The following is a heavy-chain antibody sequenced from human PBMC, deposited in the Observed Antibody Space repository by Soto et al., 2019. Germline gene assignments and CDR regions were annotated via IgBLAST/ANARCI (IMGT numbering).Heavy chain of an antibody. CDR3: ARDRPIVLVPAAMYPDY. V-gene: IGHV1-46*01. J-gene: IGHJ4*02. D-gene: IGHD2-2*01. CDR1: GYTFTSYY. Sequence: ASVKVSCKASGYTFTSYYMNWVRQAPGQGLEWLGIINPSGGYTTYAQRFLGRVTMTSDTSTSTAYMELRSLRSDDTAVYYCARDRPIVLVPAAMYPDYWGQGTLVTVSS. CDR2: INPSGGYT.